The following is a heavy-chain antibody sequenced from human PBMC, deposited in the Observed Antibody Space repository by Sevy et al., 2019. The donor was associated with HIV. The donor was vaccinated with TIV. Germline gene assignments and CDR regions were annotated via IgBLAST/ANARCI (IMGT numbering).Heavy chain of an antibody. Sequence: ASVKVSCKASGYIFTDYYIHWVRQAPGQGLERMAWINSDSGVTNYAQRFQGEVTVTRDTSLSTAYLELTNLKSNDTAIYYCARLTTQPTSDLYGLDVWGQGTTVTVSS. CDR1: GYIFTDYY. J-gene: IGHJ6*02. V-gene: IGHV1-2*02. D-gene: IGHD4-17*01. CDR3: ARLTTQPTSDLYGLDV. CDR2: INSDSGVT.